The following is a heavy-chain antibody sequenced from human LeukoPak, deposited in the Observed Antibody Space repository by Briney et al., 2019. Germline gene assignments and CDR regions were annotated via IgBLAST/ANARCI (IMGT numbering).Heavy chain of an antibody. Sequence: PSETLSLTCTVSGGSIGYYYWSWIRQTPGTGLQWIGYISYRGSAEYNPSLRSRVSFSVDSTKHQFSLKLTSVTAADTGVYFCARSAGSGWPVPYLDVWGRGNLVIVSS. CDR1: GGSIGYYY. J-gene: IGHJ4*02. CDR2: ISYRGSA. D-gene: IGHD6-19*01. CDR3: ARSAGSGWPVPYLDV. V-gene: IGHV4-59*08.